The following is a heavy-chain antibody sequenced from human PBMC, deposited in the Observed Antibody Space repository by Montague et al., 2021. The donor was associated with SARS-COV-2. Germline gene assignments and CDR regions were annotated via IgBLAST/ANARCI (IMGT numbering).Heavy chain of an antibody. V-gene: IGHV4-39*02. D-gene: IGHD5-24*01. CDR1: GGSISSSSYY. CDR2: IYYSGST. Sequence: SETRSLTCTVSGGSISSSSYYWGWIRQPPGKGLEWIGSIYYSGSTYYNPSLKSRVTISVDTSKNQFSLKLSSVTAADTAVYYCAGEMATVVNYYYYGMDVWGQGTTVTVSS. CDR3: AGEMATVVNYYYYGMDV. J-gene: IGHJ6*02.